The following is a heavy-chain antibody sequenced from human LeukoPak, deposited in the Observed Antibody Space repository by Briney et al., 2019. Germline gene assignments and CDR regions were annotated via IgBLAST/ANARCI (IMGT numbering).Heavy chain of an antibody. CDR2: IYYSGST. CDR1: GGSISSGGYY. J-gene: IGHJ3*02. CDR3: ASCGYGYPDAFDI. D-gene: IGHD5-18*01. Sequence: SQTLSLTCTVSGGSISSGGYYWSWIRQHPGKGLEWIGYIYYSGSTYYNPSLKSRVTISVDTSKNQFSLKLSSVTAADTAVYYCASCGYGYPDAFDIWGQGTMVTVSS. V-gene: IGHV4-31*03.